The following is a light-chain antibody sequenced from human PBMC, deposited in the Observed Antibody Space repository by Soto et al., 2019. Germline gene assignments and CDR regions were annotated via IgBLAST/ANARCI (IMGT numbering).Light chain of an antibody. J-gene: IGLJ2*01. CDR1: SGHSSYA. Sequence: QSVLTQSPSASASRGASVKLTCTLSSGHSSYAIAWHQQQPEKGPRYLMKLSSDGSHSKGDGIPDRFSGSSSGAERYLTISSLQSEDDADYYCQTWDTGARVVFGGGTKLTV. CDR3: QTWDTGARVV. CDR2: LSSDGSH. V-gene: IGLV4-69*01.